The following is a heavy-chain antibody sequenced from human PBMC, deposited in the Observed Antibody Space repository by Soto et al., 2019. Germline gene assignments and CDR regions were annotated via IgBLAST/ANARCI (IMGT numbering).Heavy chain of an antibody. Sequence: SETLSLTCTVSGGSISSSSYYWGWIRQPPGKGLEWIGSIYYSGSTYYNPSLKSRVTISVDTSKNQFSLKLSSVTAADTAVYYCARHNYYYYYGMDVWGQGTTVTVSS. CDR2: IYYSGST. V-gene: IGHV4-39*01. CDR3: ARHNYYYYYGMDV. J-gene: IGHJ6*02. CDR1: GGSISSSSYY.